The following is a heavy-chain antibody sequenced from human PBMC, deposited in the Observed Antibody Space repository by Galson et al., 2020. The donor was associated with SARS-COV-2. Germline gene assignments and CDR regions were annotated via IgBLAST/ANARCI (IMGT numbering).Heavy chain of an antibody. V-gene: IGHV4-30-4*01. CDR2: MFYSGSR. Sequence: SETLSLTCAVYGGSIRSGDFSWSWIRQTPGKGLEWLGYMFYSGSRYYNPSLKSRVTISLDTSENQFSLKLSSVTAADTAVYYCARGGYDYFDYWGQGTLVTVSS. J-gene: IGHJ4*02. CDR3: ARGGYDYFDY. D-gene: IGHD3-3*01. CDR1: GGSIRSGDFS.